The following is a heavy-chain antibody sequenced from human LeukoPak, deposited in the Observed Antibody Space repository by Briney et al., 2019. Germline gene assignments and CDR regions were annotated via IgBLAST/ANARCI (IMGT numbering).Heavy chain of an antibody. Sequence: ASVKVSCKASGYTFTSYAMHWVRQAPGQRLEWMGWINAGNGNTKYSQEFQGRVTITRDTSASTAYMELCSLRSEDMAVYYCARGSLKIYYYYYMDVWGKGTTVTVSS. CDR3: ARGSLKIYYYYYMDV. CDR1: GYTFTSYA. J-gene: IGHJ6*03. CDR2: INAGNGNT. D-gene: IGHD6-13*01. V-gene: IGHV1-3*03.